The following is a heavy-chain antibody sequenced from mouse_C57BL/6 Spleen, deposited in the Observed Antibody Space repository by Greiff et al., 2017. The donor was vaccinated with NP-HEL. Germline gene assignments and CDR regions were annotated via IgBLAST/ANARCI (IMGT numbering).Heavy chain of an antibody. CDR2: INPSSGYT. CDR1: GYTFTSYW. J-gene: IGHJ4*01. D-gene: IGHD1-1*01. V-gene: IGHV1-7*01. CDR3: ARGGGSSSYAMDY. Sequence: QVQLKESGAELAKPGASVKLSCKASGYTFTSYWMHRVKQRPGQGLEWIGYINPSSGYTKYNQKFKDKATLTADKSSSTAYMQLSSLTYEDSAVYYCARGGGSSSYAMDYWGQGTSVTVSS.